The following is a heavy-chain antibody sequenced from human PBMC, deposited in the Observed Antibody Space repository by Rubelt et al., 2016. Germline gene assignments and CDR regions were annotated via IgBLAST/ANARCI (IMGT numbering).Heavy chain of an antibody. CDR2: IWYDGSNK. J-gene: IGHJ4*02. CDR3: ARDHEAAFGVAPSRGGADY. CDR1: GFTFSSYS. D-gene: IGHD3-3*01. Sequence: SLRLSCAASGFTFSSYSMNWVRQAPGEGLEWVAIIWYDGSNKYYADSVKGRFTISRDNSKNTLYLQLNSLRAEDTAIYYCARDHEAAFGVAPSRGGADYWGRGTLVTVSS. V-gene: IGHV3-33*08.